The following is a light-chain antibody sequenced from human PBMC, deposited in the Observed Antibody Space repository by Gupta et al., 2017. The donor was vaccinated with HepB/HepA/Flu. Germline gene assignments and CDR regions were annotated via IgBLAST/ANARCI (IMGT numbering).Light chain of an antibody. Sequence: IKMTQSSPSLSASVGDRVAITCRASQGIGTYLTWYQQRPGKAPNVLIYVASTLESGVPSRFAGGGSGTDFTLTINNLQPEDFGTYFCQQSYDIPRTFGQGTKIEMK. CDR1: QGIGTY. CDR2: VAS. CDR3: QQSYDIPRT. J-gene: IGKJ1*01. V-gene: IGKV1-39*01.